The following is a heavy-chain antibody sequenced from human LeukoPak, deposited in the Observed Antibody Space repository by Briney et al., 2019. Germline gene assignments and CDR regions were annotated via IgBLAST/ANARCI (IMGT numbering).Heavy chain of an antibody. Sequence: ASVKVPCKASGYTFTSYSINWVRQAPGQGLEWMGWISGYNGNTNYAQKFQGRVTMTTDTSTSTAYMELRSLRSDDTAVYYCASESLTVVRGVTYYYYGMDVWGQGTTVTVSS. CDR1: GYTFTSYS. CDR2: ISGYNGNT. J-gene: IGHJ6*02. D-gene: IGHD3-10*01. V-gene: IGHV1-18*01. CDR3: ASESLTVVRGVTYYYYGMDV.